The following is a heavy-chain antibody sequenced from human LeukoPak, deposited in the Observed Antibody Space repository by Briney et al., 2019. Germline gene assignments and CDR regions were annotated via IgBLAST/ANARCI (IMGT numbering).Heavy chain of an antibody. V-gene: IGHV4-59*11. J-gene: IGHJ4*02. Sequence: KPSETLSLTCSVSGGSISSHYWSWIRQPPGKGLEWIGSIHYSGSTKYKSSLKSRVTISVDTSKTQFSLRLSSVTAADTAVYYCARLGHCGADCIDYWGQGTLVTVSS. CDR1: GGSISSHY. D-gene: IGHD2-21*02. CDR3: ARLGHCGADCIDY. CDR2: IHYSGST.